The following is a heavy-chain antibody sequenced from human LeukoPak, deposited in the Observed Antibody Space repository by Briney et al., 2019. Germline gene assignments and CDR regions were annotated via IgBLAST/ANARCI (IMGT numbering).Heavy chain of an antibody. V-gene: IGHV5-51*01. Sequence: GESLKISCTGSGYKFSDYWNGWMRQMPGGDPEWVGIIYPDDSETKYSPSFQGQVTISADKSINTAYLEWSSLKSSDTAIYYCARFSASSLPKNLFDPWGQGTLISVSS. CDR1: GYKFSDYW. J-gene: IGHJ5*02. D-gene: IGHD1-7*01. CDR2: IYPDDSET. CDR3: ARFSASSLPKNLFDP.